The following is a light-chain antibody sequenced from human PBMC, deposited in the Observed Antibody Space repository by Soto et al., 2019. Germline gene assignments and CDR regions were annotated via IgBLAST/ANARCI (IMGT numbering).Light chain of an antibody. CDR1: SSDVGGYNY. CDR2: EVS. J-gene: IGLJ3*02. V-gene: IGLV2-14*01. Sequence: QSALTQPASVSGSPGQSITISCTGTSSDVGGYNYVSWYQHHPGEAPKLMIYEVSNRPSGISNRFSGSKSGNTASLTISGLQAEDEADYYCSSHTPSSTWVFGGGTKLTVL. CDR3: SSHTPSSTWV.